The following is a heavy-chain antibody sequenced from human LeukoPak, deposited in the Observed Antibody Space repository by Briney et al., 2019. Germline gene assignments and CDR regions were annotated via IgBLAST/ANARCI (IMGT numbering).Heavy chain of an antibody. CDR3: ARICSPRFGDFVDY. V-gene: IGHV2-70*11. CDR2: IDWDDDK. D-gene: IGHD3-10*01. J-gene: IGHJ4*02. Sequence: SGPTLVNPTQTLTLTCTFSGFSLSTSGMCVSWIRQPPGKALEWLARIDWDDDKYYSTSLKTSLTISKDTSKNQVVLTMTNMDPVDTATYYCARICSPRFGDFVDYWGQGTLVTVSS. CDR1: GFSLSTSGMC.